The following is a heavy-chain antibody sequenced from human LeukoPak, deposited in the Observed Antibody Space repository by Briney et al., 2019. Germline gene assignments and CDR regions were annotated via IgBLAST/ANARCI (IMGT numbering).Heavy chain of an antibody. Sequence: GGSLRLSYAASGFTFDDYGMSWVRQAPGKGLEWVSGINWNGGSTGYADSVKGRFTIPRDNAKNSLYLQMNSLRAEDTALYYCARGTLKAAATDFDYWGQGTLVTVSS. J-gene: IGHJ4*02. CDR2: INWNGGST. CDR3: ARGTLKAAATDFDY. CDR1: GFTFDDYG. V-gene: IGHV3-20*03. D-gene: IGHD6-13*01.